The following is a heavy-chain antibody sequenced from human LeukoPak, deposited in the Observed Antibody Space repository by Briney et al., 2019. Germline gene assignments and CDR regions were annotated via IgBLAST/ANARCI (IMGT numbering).Heavy chain of an antibody. J-gene: IGHJ6*04. CDR1: GFTFSSYA. CDR2: ISNDGTKE. Sequence: GGSLRLSCAASGFTFSSYAMHWVRQAPGKGLEWLALISNDGTKEYYADSVKGRFTISRDNAKNSLYLQMNSLRAEDTAVYYCAELGITMIGGVWGKGTTVTISS. V-gene: IGHV3-30*04. CDR3: AELGITMIGGV. D-gene: IGHD3-10*02.